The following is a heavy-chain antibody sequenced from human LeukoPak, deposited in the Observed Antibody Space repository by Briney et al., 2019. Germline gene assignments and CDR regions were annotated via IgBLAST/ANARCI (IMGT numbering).Heavy chain of an antibody. CDR3: ARGGGGWPRGFDY. J-gene: IGHJ4*02. V-gene: IGHV3-53*01. D-gene: IGHD6-19*01. Sequence: GGSLRLSCAASGFTVSSNYMSWVRQAPGKGLEWVSVIYSGGSTYYADSVKGRFTISRDNSKNTLYLQMNSLRAEDTAVYYCARGGGGWPRGFDYWGQGTLVTVSS. CDR2: IYSGGST. CDR1: GFTVSSNY.